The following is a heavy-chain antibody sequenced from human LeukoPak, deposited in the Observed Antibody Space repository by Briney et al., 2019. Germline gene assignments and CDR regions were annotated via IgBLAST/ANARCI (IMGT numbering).Heavy chain of an antibody. D-gene: IGHD4-23*01. CDR3: ARDYPLRRVYGGNLGPY. CDR2: ISSSGSTI. V-gene: IGHV3-48*04. J-gene: IGHJ4*02. Sequence: PGGSLRLSCAASGFTFSSYSMNWVRQAPGKGLEWVSYISSSGSTIYYADSVKGRFTISRDNAKNSLYLQMNSLRAEDTAVYYCARDYPLRRVYGGNLGPYWGQGTLVTVSS. CDR1: GFTFSSYS.